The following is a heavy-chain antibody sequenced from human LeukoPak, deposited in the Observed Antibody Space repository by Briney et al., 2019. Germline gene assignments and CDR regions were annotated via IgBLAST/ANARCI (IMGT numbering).Heavy chain of an antibody. CDR1: GDSVSSNSGS. Sequence: SQTLSLTCGISGDSVSSNSGSWSWIRQSPSRGPEWLGRIYYRSRWHYEYAASVQNRISISPDTTKNQFSLQLNSMSPDDSAVYYCVGGGDWAFGWYFDVWGRGTLVTVSS. J-gene: IGHJ2*01. CDR3: VGGGDWAFGWYFDV. D-gene: IGHD3-9*01. CDR2: IYYRSRWHY. V-gene: IGHV6-1*01.